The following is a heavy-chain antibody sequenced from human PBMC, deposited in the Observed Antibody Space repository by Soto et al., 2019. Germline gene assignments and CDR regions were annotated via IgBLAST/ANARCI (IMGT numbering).Heavy chain of an antibody. V-gene: IGHV1-69*02. CDR2: IIPILGIA. CDR3: ARAYGGNVRAFDI. J-gene: IGHJ3*02. Sequence: SVKVSCKASGDTFSTYTITWMRQAPGQGLEWMGRIIPILGIANYAQKFQGRVTITADKSTSTAYMELSSLRSEDTAVYYCARAYGGNVRAFDIWGQGTMVTVSS. CDR1: GDTFSTYT. D-gene: IGHD4-17*01.